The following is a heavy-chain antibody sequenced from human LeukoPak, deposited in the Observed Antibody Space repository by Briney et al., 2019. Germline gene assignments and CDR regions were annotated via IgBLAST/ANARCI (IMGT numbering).Heavy chain of an antibody. CDR1: GFTFSSYS. V-gene: IGHV3-48*01. D-gene: IGHD3-10*01. J-gene: IGHJ4*02. CDR2: ISSSSSTI. CDR3: ARNVYYDLGTYHSGFDY. Sequence: GGSLRLSCAASGFTFSSYSMNWVRQAPGKGLEWVSYISSSSSTIYYADSVKGRFTISRDNSKNTLYLQMNSLRAEDTAMYYCARNVYYDLGTYHSGFDYWGLGTLVTVSS.